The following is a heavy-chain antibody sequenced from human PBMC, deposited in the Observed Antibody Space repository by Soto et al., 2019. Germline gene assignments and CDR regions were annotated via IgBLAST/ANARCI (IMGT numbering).Heavy chain of an antibody. V-gene: IGHV3-23*01. J-gene: IGHJ4*02. CDR2: ISGSGGST. CDR3: ASTLGICGGDCYDY. D-gene: IGHD2-21*01. CDR1: GFTFSSYA. Sequence: EVQLLESGGGLVQPGGSLRLSCAASGFTFSSYAMSWVRQAAGKGLEWVSTISGSGGSTYYADSVKGRFTISRDNSKNALYLQMNSLRDEDTAVYYCASTLGICGGDCYDYWGQGTLVTVSS.